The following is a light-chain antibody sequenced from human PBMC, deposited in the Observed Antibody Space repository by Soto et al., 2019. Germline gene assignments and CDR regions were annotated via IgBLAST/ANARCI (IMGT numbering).Light chain of an antibody. V-gene: IGKV1-5*03. J-gene: IGKJ1*01. Sequence: DIQMTQSPSTLSGSVGDRVTITSRASQTISSWLAWYQQKPGKAPKLLIYKASTLKSGVPSRFSGSGSGTEFTLTISSLQPDDFATYYCQHYNSSSWTFGQGTK. CDR1: QTISSW. CDR2: KAS. CDR3: QHYNSSSWT.